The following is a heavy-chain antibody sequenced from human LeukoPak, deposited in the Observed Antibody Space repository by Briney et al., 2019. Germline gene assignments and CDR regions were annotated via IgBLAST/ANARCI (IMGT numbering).Heavy chain of an antibody. D-gene: IGHD6-19*01. J-gene: IGHJ4*02. CDR1: GFTFSSYA. Sequence: PGRSLRLSCAASGFTFSSYAMHWVRQAPGKGLEWVAVISYDGSNKYYADSVKGRFTISRDNSKNTLYLQMNSLRAEDTAVYYCASIAVAGTGNWGQGTLLTVSS. CDR3: ASIAVAGTGN. CDR2: ISYDGSNK. V-gene: IGHV3-30-3*01.